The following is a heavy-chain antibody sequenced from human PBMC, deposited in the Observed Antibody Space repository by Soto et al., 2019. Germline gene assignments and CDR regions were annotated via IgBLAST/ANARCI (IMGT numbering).Heavy chain of an antibody. D-gene: IGHD2-15*01. J-gene: IGHJ6*02. CDR1: GFTFSSYA. CDR2: ISSNGGST. CDR3: ARGIARSVYGMDV. Sequence: EVQLVESGGGLVQPGGSLRLSCAASGFTFSSYAMHWVRQAPGKGLEYVSAISSNGGSTYYANSVKGRFTISRDNSKNTLYLQMGSLRAEDMAVYYCARGIARSVYGMDVWGQGTTVTVSS. V-gene: IGHV3-64*01.